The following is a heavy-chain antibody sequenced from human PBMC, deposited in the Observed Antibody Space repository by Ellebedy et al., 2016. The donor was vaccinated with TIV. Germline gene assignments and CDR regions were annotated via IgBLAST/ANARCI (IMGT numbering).Heavy chain of an antibody. CDR2: ISTQSGGF. D-gene: IGHD2-21*01. CDR1: GYTFTGSY. Sequence: AASVKVSCKASGYTFTGSYIHWVRQAPGQGLEWMGWISTQSGGFYHAHKFQGRVYMTRGTSVSTVYMELSSLRSDDTALYYCARMWRQVHSWYFDLWGRGTLVTVSS. J-gene: IGHJ2*01. V-gene: IGHV1-2*02. CDR3: ARMWRQVHSWYFDL.